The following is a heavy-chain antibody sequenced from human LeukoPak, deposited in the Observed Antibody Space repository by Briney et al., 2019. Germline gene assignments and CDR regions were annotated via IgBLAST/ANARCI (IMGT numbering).Heavy chain of an antibody. V-gene: IGHV3-53*01. CDR1: GFTASNSY. CDR2: IYRDGST. J-gene: IGHJ4*02. D-gene: IGHD7-27*01. Sequence: GGSLRLSGAASGFTASNSYMTWVRQAPGKGLEWVSVIYRDGSTYYADSVKGRFTISRDNSKNTLYLQMNSLRAEDTAVYYCAKTGGPWDWGQGALVTVSS. CDR3: AKTGGPWD.